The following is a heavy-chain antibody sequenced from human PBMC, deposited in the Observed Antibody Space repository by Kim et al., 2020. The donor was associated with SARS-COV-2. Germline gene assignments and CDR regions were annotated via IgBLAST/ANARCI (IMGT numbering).Heavy chain of an antibody. CDR1: GGSISSSSYY. J-gene: IGHJ4*02. D-gene: IGHD3-10*01. CDR3: ATEGVIITYFDY. V-gene: IGHV4-39*07. CDR2: IYYSGST. Sequence: SETLSLTCTVSGGSISSSSYYWGWIRQPPGKGLEWIGSIYYSGSTYYNPSLKSRVTISVDTSKNQFSLKLSSVTAADTAVYYCATEGVIITYFDYWGQGTLVTVSS.